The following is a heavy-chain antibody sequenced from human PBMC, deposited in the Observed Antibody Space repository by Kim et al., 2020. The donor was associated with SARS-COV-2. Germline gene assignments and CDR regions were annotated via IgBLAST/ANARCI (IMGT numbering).Heavy chain of an antibody. V-gene: IGHV3-30*04. Sequence: GGSLRLSCAASGFTFSSYAMHWVRQAPGKGLEWVAVISYDGSNKYDADSVKGRFTISRDNSKNTLYLQMNSLRAEDTAVYYCARDGSTGEKNFDYWGQGTLVTVSS. J-gene: IGHJ4*02. CDR3: ARDGSTGEKNFDY. CDR1: GFTFSSYA. CDR2: ISYDGSNK. D-gene: IGHD3-16*01.